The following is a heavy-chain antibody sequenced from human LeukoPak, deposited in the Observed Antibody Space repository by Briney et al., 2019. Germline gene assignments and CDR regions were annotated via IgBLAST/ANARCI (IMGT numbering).Heavy chain of an antibody. Sequence: GESLKISCMGSGYSFTSYWIGWVRQMPGKGLEWMGIIYPGDSDTRYSPSFQGQVTISADKSISTAYLQWSSLKASDTAMYYCARRHYYGSGSIGFDYWGQGTLVTVSS. J-gene: IGHJ4*02. V-gene: IGHV5-51*01. D-gene: IGHD3-10*01. CDR2: IYPGDSDT. CDR3: ARRHYYGSGSIGFDY. CDR1: GYSFTSYW.